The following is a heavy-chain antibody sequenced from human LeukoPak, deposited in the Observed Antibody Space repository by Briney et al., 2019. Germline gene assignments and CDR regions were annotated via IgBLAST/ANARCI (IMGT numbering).Heavy chain of an antibody. CDR3: ARDQEGFDY. CDR2: IYPRDGST. J-gene: IGHJ4*02. Sequence: ASVKVSCKASGYTFTNNYLHWVRQAPGQGLEWMGMIYPRDGSTSYAQNFQGRVTVTRDTSTTTVHMELGGLRSEDTAVYYCARDQEGFDYWGQGTVVTVSS. CDR1: GYTFTNNY. V-gene: IGHV1-46*01.